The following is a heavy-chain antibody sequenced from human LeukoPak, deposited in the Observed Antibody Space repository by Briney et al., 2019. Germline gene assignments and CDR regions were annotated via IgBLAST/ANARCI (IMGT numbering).Heavy chain of an antibody. D-gene: IGHD3-16*01. V-gene: IGHV3-23*01. CDR1: GFTFSSYA. CDR2: IGGTNGRT. CDR3: AKGLWGAYYYGMDV. J-gene: IGHJ6*02. Sequence: GGSLRLSCAASGFTFSSYAMSWVRQPPGKGLEWVSAIGGTNGRTYYADSVMGRFTISRDNSKNTVYLQVDSLRAEDTAVYFCAKGLWGAYYYGMDVWGQGTTVTVSS.